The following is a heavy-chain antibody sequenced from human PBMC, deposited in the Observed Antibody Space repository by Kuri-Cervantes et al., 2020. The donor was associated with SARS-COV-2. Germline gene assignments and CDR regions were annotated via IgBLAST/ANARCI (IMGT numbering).Heavy chain of an antibody. CDR1: GGSISSYY. J-gene: IGHJ4*02. D-gene: IGHD1-1*01. V-gene: IGHV4-59*01. CDR2: IYYSGST. Sequence: GSLRLSCAVYGGSISSYYWSWIRQPPGKGLEWIGYIYYSGSTNYNPSLKSRVTISVDTSKNQFSLKLSSVTAADTTVYYCARENWNYFDYWGQGTLVTVSS. CDR3: ARENWNYFDY.